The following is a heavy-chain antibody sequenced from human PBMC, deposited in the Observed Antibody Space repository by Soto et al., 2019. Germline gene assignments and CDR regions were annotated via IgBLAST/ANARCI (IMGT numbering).Heavy chain of an antibody. CDR1: GFTFSSYA. D-gene: IGHD6-13*01. Sequence: GSLRLSCAASGFTFSSYAMSWVRQAPGKGLEWVSAISGSGGSTYYADSVKGRFTISRDNSKNTLYLQMNSLRAEDTAVYYCAKDLDGQQLTYPGEFDYWGQGTLVTVSS. CDR3: AKDLDGQQLTYPGEFDY. V-gene: IGHV3-23*01. J-gene: IGHJ4*02. CDR2: ISGSGGST.